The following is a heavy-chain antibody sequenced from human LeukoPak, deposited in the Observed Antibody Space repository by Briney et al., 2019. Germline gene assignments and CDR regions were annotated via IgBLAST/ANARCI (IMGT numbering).Heavy chain of an antibody. V-gene: IGHV3-30-3*02. D-gene: IGHD2-2*01. Sequence: GGSLRLSCAASGFTFSSYAMHWVRQAPGKGLEWVAVISYDGSNKYYADSVKGRFTISRDNSKNTLYLQMNSLRAEDTAVYYCAKFGYHDAFDIWGQGTMVTVSS. CDR3: AKFGYHDAFDI. CDR2: ISYDGSNK. CDR1: GFTFSSYA. J-gene: IGHJ3*02.